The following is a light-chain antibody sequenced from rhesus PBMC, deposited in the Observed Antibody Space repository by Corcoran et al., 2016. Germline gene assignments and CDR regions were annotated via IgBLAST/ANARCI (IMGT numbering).Light chain of an antibody. Sequence: DIQMTQSPSSLSASVGDRVTITCRATENVKNYLNWYQQKPGKAPKLLIYKASTLQSGVPSRFRRSGSGTDYTFTISSLQPEDVATYYCQHGYGTPFTFGPGTKLDIK. CDR2: KAS. J-gene: IGKJ3*01. V-gene: IGKV1-74*01. CDR3: QHGYGTPFT. CDR1: ENVKNY.